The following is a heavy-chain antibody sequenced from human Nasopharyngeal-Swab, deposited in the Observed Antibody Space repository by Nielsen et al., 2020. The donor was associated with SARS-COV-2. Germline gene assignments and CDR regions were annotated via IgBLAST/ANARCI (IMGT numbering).Heavy chain of an antibody. V-gene: IGHV3-23*01. D-gene: IGHD4-17*01. CDR2: ISGSGGST. CDR3: AKLHHYYGESDY. J-gene: IGHJ4*02. CDR1: GFTFSSYW. Sequence: GESLKISCAASGFTFSSYWMSWVRQAPGKGLEWVSAISGSGGSTYYADSVKGRFTISRDNSKNTLFLQMNSLRAEDTAVYYCAKLHHYYGESDYWGQGTLVTVSS.